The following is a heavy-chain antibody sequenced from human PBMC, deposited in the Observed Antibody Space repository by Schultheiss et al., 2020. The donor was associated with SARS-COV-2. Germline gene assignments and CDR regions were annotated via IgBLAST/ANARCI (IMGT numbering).Heavy chain of an antibody. Sequence: GGSLRLSCAASGFTVSSNYMNWVRQAPGKGLEWVSSISSSSSYIYYADSVKGRFTISRDNAKNSLYLQMNSLRAEDTAVYYCAREGYSSGWYNGMDVWGQGTTVTVSS. V-gene: IGHV3-21*01. CDR1: GFTVSSNY. CDR3: AREGYSSGWYNGMDV. J-gene: IGHJ6*02. D-gene: IGHD6-19*01. CDR2: ISSSSSYI.